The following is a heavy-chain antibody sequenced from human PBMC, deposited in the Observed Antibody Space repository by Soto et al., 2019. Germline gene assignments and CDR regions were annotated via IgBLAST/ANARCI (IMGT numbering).Heavy chain of an antibody. CDR2: IKGKTDGGTT. CDR3: TTAGAIDY. V-gene: IGHV3-15*01. Sequence: GPLRLSCAASGFSFSIAWMSWVRQAPGKGLEWVGRIKGKTDGGTTDYAEPVKGRFTISRDESETTLYLQMNSLKTEDTAVYYCTTAGAIDYWGQGTLVTVSS. J-gene: IGHJ4*02. CDR1: GFSFSIAW.